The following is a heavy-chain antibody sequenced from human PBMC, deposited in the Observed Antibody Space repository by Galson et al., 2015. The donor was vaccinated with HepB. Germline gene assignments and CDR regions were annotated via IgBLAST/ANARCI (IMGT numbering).Heavy chain of an antibody. D-gene: IGHD4-17*01. V-gene: IGHV3-30*04. CDR3: ARDRALGDYARFFYYYYGMDV. CDR1: GFTFSSYA. CDR2: ISYDGSNK. Sequence: SLRLSCAASGFTFSSYAMHWVRQAPGKGLEWVAVISYDGSNKYYADSVKGRFTISRDNSKNTLYLQMNSLRAEDTAVYYCARDRALGDYARFFYYYYGMDVWGQGTTVTVSS. J-gene: IGHJ6*02.